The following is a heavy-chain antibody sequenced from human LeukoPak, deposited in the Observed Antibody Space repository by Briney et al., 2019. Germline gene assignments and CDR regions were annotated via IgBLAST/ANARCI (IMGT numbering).Heavy chain of an antibody. D-gene: IGHD1-7*01. CDR1: GYTFIDYF. CDR2: INPNSGVT. J-gene: IGHJ3*02. Sequence: ASVTVSCKASGYTFIDYFIHWMRQTPGQGLEWLGWINPNSGVTRYAQKFQDRVTMTRDTAAYMELSSLKSDDTAVYYCVRAVSGTLGGAFDTWGQGTAVTVSS. V-gene: IGHV1-2*02. CDR3: VRAVSGTLGGAFDT.